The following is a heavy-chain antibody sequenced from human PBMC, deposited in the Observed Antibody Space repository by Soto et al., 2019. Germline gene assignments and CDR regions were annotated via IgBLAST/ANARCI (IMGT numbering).Heavy chain of an antibody. D-gene: IGHD3-22*01. Sequence: SGPTLVNPTQTLTLTCTFSGFSLSTSGMCVSWIRQPPGKALEWLALIDWDDDKYYSTSLKTRLTISKDTSKNQVVLTMTNMDPVDTATYYCARGGHYDSSGYLYYYYGMDAWGQETTVTVSS. V-gene: IGHV2-70*01. CDR2: IDWDDDK. CDR1: GFSLSTSGMC. J-gene: IGHJ6*02. CDR3: ARGGHYDSSGYLYYYYGMDA.